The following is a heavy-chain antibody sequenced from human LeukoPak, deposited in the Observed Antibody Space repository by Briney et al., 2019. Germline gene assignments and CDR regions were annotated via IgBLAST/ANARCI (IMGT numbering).Heavy chain of an antibody. V-gene: IGHV1-2*02. Sequence: GSSVKVSCKASGYTFTGYYMHWVRQAPGQGLEWMGWINPNSGGTNYAQKFQGRVTMTRDTSISTAYMELSRLKSDDSAVYYCARDFGPPRNLPTGFDYWGQGTLVTVSS. D-gene: IGHD3/OR15-3a*01. CDR2: INPNSGGT. J-gene: IGHJ4*02. CDR3: ARDFGPPRNLPTGFDY. CDR1: GYTFTGYY.